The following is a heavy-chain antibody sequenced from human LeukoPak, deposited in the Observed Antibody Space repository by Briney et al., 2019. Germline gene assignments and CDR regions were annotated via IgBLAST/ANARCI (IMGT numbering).Heavy chain of an antibody. CDR1: GFTVSSNY. CDR2: VYSGGST. J-gene: IGHJ4*02. Sequence: GGSLRLSCAASGFTVSSNYMSWVRQAPGKGLEWVSVVYSGGSTYYADSVKGRFTISRDNSKNTLYLQMNSLRAEDTAVYYCARGVGSGSRLRAGDYWGQGTLVTVSS. V-gene: IGHV3-53*01. D-gene: IGHD1-26*01. CDR3: ARGVGSGSRLRAGDY.